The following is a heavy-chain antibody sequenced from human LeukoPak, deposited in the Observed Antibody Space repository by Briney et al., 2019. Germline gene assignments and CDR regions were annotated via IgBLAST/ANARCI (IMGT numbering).Heavy chain of an antibody. CDR3: ARSRGIAVAGSLDY. D-gene: IGHD6-19*01. CDR2: ISSSSSYI. CDR1: GFTFSSYE. J-gene: IGHJ4*02. V-gene: IGHV3-21*01. Sequence: TGGSLRLSCAASGFTFSSYEMNWVRQAPGKGLEWVSSISSSSSYIYYADSVKGRFTISRDNAKNSLYLQMNSLRAEDTAVYYCARSRGIAVAGSLDYWGQGTLVTVSS.